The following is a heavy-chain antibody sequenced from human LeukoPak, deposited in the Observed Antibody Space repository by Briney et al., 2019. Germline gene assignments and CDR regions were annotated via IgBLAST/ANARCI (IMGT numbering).Heavy chain of an antibody. Sequence: SETLSLTCTVSGDSISRSSYYWGWIRQPPGKGLEWIGSIYSSGSAYYNPSLKSRVTLSVDTSKNHFSLKLTSVTAADTAVYYCARGLGDGPFDYWGQGTLVTVSS. D-gene: IGHD5-24*01. CDR2: IYSSGSA. J-gene: IGHJ4*02. CDR3: ARGLGDGPFDY. V-gene: IGHV4-39*02. CDR1: GDSISRSSYY.